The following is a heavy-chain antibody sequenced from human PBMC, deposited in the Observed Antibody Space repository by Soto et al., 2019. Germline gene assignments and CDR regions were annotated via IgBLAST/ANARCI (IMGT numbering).Heavy chain of an antibody. J-gene: IGHJ4*02. CDR2: IIPIFGTA. V-gene: IGHV1-69*01. D-gene: IGHD3-22*01. CDR3: ATSPYDSSGYYLFDY. Sequence: QVPLVQSGAEVKKPGSSVKVSCKASGGTFSSYAISWVRQAPGQGLEWMGGIIPIFGTANYAQKFQGRVTITADESTSTAYMELSSLRSEDTAVYYCATSPYDSSGYYLFDYWGQGTLVTVSS. CDR1: GGTFSSYA.